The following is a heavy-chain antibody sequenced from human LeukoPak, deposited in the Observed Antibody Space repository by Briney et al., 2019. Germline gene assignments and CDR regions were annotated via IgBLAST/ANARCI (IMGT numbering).Heavy chain of an antibody. V-gene: IGHV3-7*03. CDR3: ASGGHLDW. CDR2: INEDGSEK. D-gene: IGHD3-16*01. CDR1: GSTFSRFW. J-gene: IGHJ4*02. Sequence: GGSLRLSCAASGSTFSRFWMSWVRQAPGKGLQWVANINEDGSEKHYVDSVKGRFTISRDNAENSLYLQMNSLRAEDTAVCYCASGGHLDWWGQGALVTVAS.